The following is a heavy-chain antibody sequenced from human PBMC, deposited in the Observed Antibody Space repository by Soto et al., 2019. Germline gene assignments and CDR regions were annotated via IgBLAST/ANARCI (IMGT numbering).Heavy chain of an antibody. J-gene: IGHJ4*02. CDR1: GGSIPSYY. V-gene: IGHV4-4*07. CDR2: IYTSWMT. D-gene: IGHD6-6*01. CDR3: AREFKAARQFLFDY. Sequence: SETLCLSFTVSGGSIPSYYWSWSLQPAGKGLEGIGRIYTSWMTNYSPSLKRRCTMSVDTSKNQFSLKLSSVTAADTAVYYCAREFKAARQFLFDYWAQGTLVTVSS.